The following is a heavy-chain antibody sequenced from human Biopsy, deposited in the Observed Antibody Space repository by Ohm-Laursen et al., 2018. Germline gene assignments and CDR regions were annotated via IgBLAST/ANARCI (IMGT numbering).Heavy chain of an antibody. CDR3: ARNLGVTPGYQDY. CDR2: ISRSSSTM. J-gene: IGHJ4*02. V-gene: IGHV3-48*01. D-gene: IGHD2-2*01. CDR1: GFTFSNYS. Sequence: GSLRLSCSASGFTFSNYSMNWIRPPPNNPPEQVSYISRSSSTMYYADSVKGRFTISRDNAKNSLYLQMNSLRAKDTAVYYCARNLGVTPGYQDYWGQGTLVTVSS.